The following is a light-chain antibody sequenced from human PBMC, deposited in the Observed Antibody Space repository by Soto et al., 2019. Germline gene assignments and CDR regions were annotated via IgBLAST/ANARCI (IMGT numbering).Light chain of an antibody. CDR3: QQYGSSPWT. CDR2: GAS. CDR1: QSVSSSY. V-gene: IGKV3-20*01. J-gene: IGKJ1*01. Sequence: EIVLTQSPGTLSLSPGERATLSCRASQSVSSSYLAWYQQKPGQAPRLLIHGASSRATGIPDRFSGSGSGTDFTLTISRLEPEDFAVYYCQQYGSSPWTFGPGTKVEIK.